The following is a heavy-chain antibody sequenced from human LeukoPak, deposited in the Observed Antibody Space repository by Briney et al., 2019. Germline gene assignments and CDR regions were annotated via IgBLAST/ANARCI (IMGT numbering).Heavy chain of an antibody. CDR2: ISGNGGST. D-gene: IGHD2-21*02. J-gene: IGHJ2*01. Sequence: GGSLRLSCAVTGFTFSRSAMHWVRQAPGKGLEYVSAISGNGGSTYYANSMKGRFTISRDNSKNTVFLQMGSLRTEDMAVYYCARGEPDCAGDCPYWYLDLWGRGTLVTVSS. V-gene: IGHV3-64*01. CDR3: ARGEPDCAGDCPYWYLDL. CDR1: GFTFSRSA.